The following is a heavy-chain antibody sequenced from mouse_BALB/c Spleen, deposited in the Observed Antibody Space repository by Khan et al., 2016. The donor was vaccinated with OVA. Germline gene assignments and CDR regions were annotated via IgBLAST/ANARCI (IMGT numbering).Heavy chain of an antibody. V-gene: IGHV3-2*02. CDR3: ASIILDYWGSNVEGYYFDD. CDR1: GYSLTSDYA. D-gene: IGHD1-1*01. CDR2: ISYSGST. J-gene: IGHJ2*01. Sequence: EVQLQESGPGLVKPSQSLSLTCTVTGYSLTSDYAWNWIRQFPGNKLEWMGYISYSGSTAYNPSLKRRISITRDTSKNQVFPQLNSVHTEDTATSYCASIILDYWGSNVEGYYFDDWGQGTTLTGSA.